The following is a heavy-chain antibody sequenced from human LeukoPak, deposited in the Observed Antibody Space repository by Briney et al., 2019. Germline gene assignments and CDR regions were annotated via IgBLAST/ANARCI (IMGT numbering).Heavy chain of an antibody. Sequence: GGSLRPSCAAAGFTFSHNCMHWVRQAPGGGRGWGAVIWSIVTNQYYADYVQGRLTISRDDSGNTVYLQMNSLRPEDTGVYYYAKDAQRGFNYSNSLESWGQGTPVTVST. CDR2: IWSIVTNQ. D-gene: IGHD4-11*01. CDR3: AKDAQRGFNYSNSLES. V-gene: IGHV3-33*06. CDR1: GFTFSHNC. J-gene: IGHJ5*01.